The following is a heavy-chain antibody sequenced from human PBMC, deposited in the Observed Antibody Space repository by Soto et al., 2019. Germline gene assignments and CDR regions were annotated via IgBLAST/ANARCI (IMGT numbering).Heavy chain of an antibody. Sequence: SETLSLTCSVSGGSVTLTSYYWGWIRQPPGKGLEWIGNVYYSGSTNYNPSLKSRVTISVDASKNQFSLSLKSVTAADTAVYYCASDYSGYSADPEYYGVEVWGQGTTVTVSS. D-gene: IGHD3-22*01. CDR2: VYYSGST. J-gene: IGHJ6*02. V-gene: IGHV4-39*01. CDR1: GGSVTLTSYY. CDR3: ASDYSGYSADPEYYGVEV.